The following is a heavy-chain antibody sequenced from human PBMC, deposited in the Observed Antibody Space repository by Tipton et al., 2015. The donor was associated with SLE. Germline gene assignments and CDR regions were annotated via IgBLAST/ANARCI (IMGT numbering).Heavy chain of an antibody. Sequence: TLSLTCNVSGDSITSDGYYWTWIRLHPGKGLEWIGYIHYSETSYSGKTYYNPSLETRVAISADTSGNQFSLILNSVTGADTAVYYCARGFPVGGEAFDIWGQGTLVTVSS. J-gene: IGHJ3*02. CDR2: IHYSETSYSGKT. CDR3: ARGFPVGGEAFDI. CDR1: GDSITSDGYY. D-gene: IGHD3-16*01. V-gene: IGHV4-31*03.